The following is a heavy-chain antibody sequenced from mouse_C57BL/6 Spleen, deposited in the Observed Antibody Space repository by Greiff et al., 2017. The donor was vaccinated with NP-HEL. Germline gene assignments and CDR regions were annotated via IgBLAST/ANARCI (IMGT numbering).Heavy chain of an antibody. D-gene: IGHD2-4*01. Sequence: VKLQQPGAELVKPGASVKLSCKASGYTFTSYWMHWVKQRPGQGLEWIGMIHPNSGSTNYNEKFKSKATLTVDKSSSTAYMQLSSLTSEDSAVYYCARGGYDYDEHYWGQGTTLTVSS. CDR1: GYTFTSYW. V-gene: IGHV1-64*01. J-gene: IGHJ2*01. CDR3: ARGGYDYDEHY. CDR2: IHPNSGST.